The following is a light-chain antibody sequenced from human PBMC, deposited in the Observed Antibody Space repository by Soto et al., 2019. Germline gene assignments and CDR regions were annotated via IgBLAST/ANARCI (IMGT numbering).Light chain of an antibody. CDR2: EVS. J-gene: IGLJ1*01. CDR1: SSDVGGYNY. V-gene: IGLV2-8*01. Sequence: ALTQPPSASGSPGQSVTISCTGTSSDVGGYNYVSWYQQHPGKAPKLMIYEVSKRPSGVPDRFSGSKSGNTASLTVSGLQAEDEAAYYCSSYAGSNNYVFGTGTKVTVL. CDR3: SSYAGSNNYV.